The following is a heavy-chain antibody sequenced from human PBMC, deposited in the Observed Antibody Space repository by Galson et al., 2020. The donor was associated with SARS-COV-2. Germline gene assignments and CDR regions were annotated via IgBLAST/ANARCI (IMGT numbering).Heavy chain of an antibody. J-gene: IGHJ2*01. CDR3: ARADYDSSGYYGGYFDL. CDR2: INYSGST. CDR1: GGSISSYY. V-gene: IGHV4-59*01. D-gene: IGHD3-22*01. Sequence: ETSETLSLTCTVSGGSISSYYWSWSRQPPGKGQEWIGSINYSGSTNYNPSLTSRVTISVDTSKNQFSLKLSSVTAADTAVYYCARADYDSSGYYGGYFDLWGRGTLVTVSS.